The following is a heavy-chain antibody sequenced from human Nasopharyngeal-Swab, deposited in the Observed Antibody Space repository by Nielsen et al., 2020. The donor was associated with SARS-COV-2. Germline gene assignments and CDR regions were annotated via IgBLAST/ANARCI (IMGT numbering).Heavy chain of an antibody. CDR1: GFTFGDYA. V-gene: IGHV3-49*04. CDR3: TRTQIVVVPAAISYAFDI. D-gene: IGHD2-2*01. Sequence: GESLKISCTASGFTFGDYAMSWVRQAPGKGLEWVGFIRSKAYGGTTEYAASVKGRFTISRDDSKSIAYLQMNSLKTEDTAVYYCTRTQIVVVPAAISYAFDIWVQGTMVTVSS. CDR2: IRSKAYGGTT. J-gene: IGHJ3*02.